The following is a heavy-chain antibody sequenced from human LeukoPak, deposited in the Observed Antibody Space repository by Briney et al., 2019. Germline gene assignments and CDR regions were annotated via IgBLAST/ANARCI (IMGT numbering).Heavy chain of an antibody. CDR1: GVSTGSQNFY. J-gene: IGHJ6*03. Sequence: SEALSLTCSVSGVSTGSQNFYWAWIRQPPGKGLEWIGNIYHTGSAYYSAALKSRVTISIDTSKDNFSLRLTSLTAADTAVYYCARLRDYGNLFFYFYMDVWGKGATVTVSS. D-gene: IGHD4-17*01. CDR2: IYHTGSA. V-gene: IGHV4-39*02. CDR3: ARLRDYGNLFFYFYMDV.